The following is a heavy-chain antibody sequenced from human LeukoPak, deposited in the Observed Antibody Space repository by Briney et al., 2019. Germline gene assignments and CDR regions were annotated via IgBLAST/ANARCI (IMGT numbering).Heavy chain of an antibody. CDR1: GGSISRYF. Sequence: SETLSLTCTASGGSISRYFWTWIRLPPTKGLEWIGYISSSGSTSYNPSLTSRVTISIDTSKNHFSLKLSSVTAADTAVYYCARLIAVAGTFYYFDYWGQGTLVTVSS. D-gene: IGHD6-19*01. J-gene: IGHJ4*02. CDR3: ARLIAVAGTFYYFDY. CDR2: ISSSGST. V-gene: IGHV4-59*08.